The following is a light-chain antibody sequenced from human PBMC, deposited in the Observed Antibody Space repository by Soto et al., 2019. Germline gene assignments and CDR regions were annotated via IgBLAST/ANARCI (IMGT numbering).Light chain of an antibody. Sequence: DIQMTQSPSSLSASVGDRVTITCQASQDIRNYLNWYQQKPGKAPKLLIFHASTLETGVPSRFSGSGSGTGFTFTISSLRPEDIATYYCQQYDNLITFGQGTRLEIK. J-gene: IGKJ5*01. CDR3: QQYDNLIT. V-gene: IGKV1-33*01. CDR2: HAS. CDR1: QDIRNY.